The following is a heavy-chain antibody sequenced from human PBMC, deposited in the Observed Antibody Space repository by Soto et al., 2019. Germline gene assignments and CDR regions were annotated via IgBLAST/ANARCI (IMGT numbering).Heavy chain of an antibody. CDR2: IYYSGST. CDR1: GGSISSDSYY. D-gene: IGHD3-10*01. J-gene: IGHJ5*02. CDR3: ARQGYYGSGSYYKFRWFDT. V-gene: IGHV4-39*01. Sequence: SETLSLTCTVSGGSISSDSYYWGWIRQAPGKGLEWIASIYYSGSTYYNPSLKSRVTLFVDTSKNQFSLKLSSVTAADTALYYCARQGYYGSGSYYKFRWFDTWGQGTLVT.